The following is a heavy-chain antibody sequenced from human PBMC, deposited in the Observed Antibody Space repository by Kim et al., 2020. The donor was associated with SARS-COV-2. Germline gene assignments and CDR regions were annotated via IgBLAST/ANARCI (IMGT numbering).Heavy chain of an antibody. CDR2: IIPIFGTA. CDR1: GGTFSSYA. Sequence: SVKVSCKASGGTFSSYAISWVRQAPGQGLEWMGGIIPIFGTANYAQKFQGRVTITADESTSTAYMELSSLRSEDTAVYYCARDAIPYSSSSEINYFDYWGQGTLVTVSS. V-gene: IGHV1-69*13. CDR3: ARDAIPYSSSSEINYFDY. J-gene: IGHJ4*02. D-gene: IGHD6-6*01.